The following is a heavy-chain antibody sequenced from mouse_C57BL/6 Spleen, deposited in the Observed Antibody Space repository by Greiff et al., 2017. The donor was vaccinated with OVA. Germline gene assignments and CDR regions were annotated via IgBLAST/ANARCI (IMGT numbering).Heavy chain of an antibody. D-gene: IGHD1-1*01. CDR3: ASFYYGSSYFDY. CDR2: IYPGDGDT. Sequence: QVQLQQSGPELVKPGASVKISCKASGYAFSSSWMNWVKQRPGKGLEWIGRIYPGDGDTNYNGKSKGKATLTADKSSSTAYMQLSSLTSEDSAVYFCASFYYGSSYFDYWGQGTTLTVSS. V-gene: IGHV1-82*01. J-gene: IGHJ2*01. CDR1: GYAFSSSW.